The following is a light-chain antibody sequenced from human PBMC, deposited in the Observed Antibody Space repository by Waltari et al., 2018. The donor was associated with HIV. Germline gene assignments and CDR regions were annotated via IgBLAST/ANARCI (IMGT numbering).Light chain of an antibody. CDR2: DVT. Sequence: QSALTQPASVSGSPGQSITISSTGTSSDVGAFTSVPWYQQHPGKAPKRMIYDVTKRPSGVSNRFSGSKSGSTASLTISGLQPEDEADYYCSSYTNSSPYVFGTGTKVTVL. J-gene: IGLJ1*01. CDR3: SSYTNSSPYV. CDR1: SSDVGAFTS. V-gene: IGLV2-14*03.